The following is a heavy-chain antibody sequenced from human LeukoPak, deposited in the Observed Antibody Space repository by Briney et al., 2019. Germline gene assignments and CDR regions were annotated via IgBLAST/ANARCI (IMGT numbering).Heavy chain of an antibody. V-gene: IGHV4-31*03. CDR1: GGSISSSSYY. CDR3: ARDRDYYDSSGYYMFHAFDI. Sequence: PSETLSLTCTVSGGSISSSSYYWSWIRQHPGKGLEWIGYIYYSGSTYYNPSLKSRVTISVDTSKNQFSLKLSSVTAADTAVYYYARDRDYYDSSGYYMFHAFDIWGQGTMVTVSS. CDR2: IYYSGST. J-gene: IGHJ3*02. D-gene: IGHD3-22*01.